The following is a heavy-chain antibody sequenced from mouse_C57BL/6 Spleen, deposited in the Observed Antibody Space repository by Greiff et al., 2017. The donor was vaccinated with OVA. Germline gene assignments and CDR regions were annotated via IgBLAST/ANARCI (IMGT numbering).Heavy chain of an antibody. V-gene: IGHV3-1*01. J-gene: IGHJ2*01. CDR1: GYSITSGYD. D-gene: IGHD3-2*02. CDR2: ISYSGST. CDR3: AREDSSGMDY. Sequence: VQLKESGPGMVKPSQSLSLTCTVTGYSITSGYDWHWIRHFPGNKLEWMGYISYSGSTNYNPSIKSRISITHDTSKNHFFLKLNSVTTEDTATYYCAREDSSGMDYWGQGTTLTVSS.